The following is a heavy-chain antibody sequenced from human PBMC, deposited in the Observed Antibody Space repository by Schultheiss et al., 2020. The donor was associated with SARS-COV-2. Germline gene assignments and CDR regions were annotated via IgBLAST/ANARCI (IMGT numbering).Heavy chain of an antibody. CDR2: INPNSGGT. Sequence: ASVKVSCKASGYTFTGYYMHWVRQAPGQGLEWMGWINPNSGGTNYAQKFQGRVTMTTDTSTSTAYMELRSLRSDDTAVYYCARETSSSWHWNYYYGMDVWGQGTTVTVSS. CDR1: GYTFTGYY. V-gene: IGHV1-2*02. CDR3: ARETSSSWHWNYYYGMDV. J-gene: IGHJ6*02. D-gene: IGHD6-13*01.